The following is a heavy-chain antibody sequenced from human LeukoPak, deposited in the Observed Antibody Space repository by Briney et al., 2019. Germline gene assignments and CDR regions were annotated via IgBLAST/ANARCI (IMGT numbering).Heavy chain of an antibody. V-gene: IGHV3-48*04. Sequence: PGGSLRLSCAASGFTFSNYGLNWVRQAPGKGLEWVSHISSSGSAKYYADSVKGRFTISRDNAKNTAYLQMNSLRAEDTAVYYCVSFYETYWGRGTLVTVSS. D-gene: IGHD2-2*01. CDR1: GFTFSNYG. CDR3: VSFYETY. CDR2: ISSSGSAK. J-gene: IGHJ4*02.